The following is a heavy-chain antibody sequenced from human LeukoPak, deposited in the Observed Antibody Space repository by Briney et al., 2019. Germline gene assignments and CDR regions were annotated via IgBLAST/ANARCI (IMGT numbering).Heavy chain of an antibody. CDR3: ARGDGSGRYCIEY. D-gene: IGHD3-10*01. Sequence: GASVKVSRKASGYTFTDYFMHWVRQAPGQGLEWMSWINPNSGGTNYAQRFQGRVTMTRDTSISTVYMELSRLTSDDTAVYYCARGDGSGRYCIEYWGQGTLVAIAS. J-gene: IGHJ4*02. CDR1: GYTFTDYF. V-gene: IGHV1-2*02. CDR2: INPNSGGT.